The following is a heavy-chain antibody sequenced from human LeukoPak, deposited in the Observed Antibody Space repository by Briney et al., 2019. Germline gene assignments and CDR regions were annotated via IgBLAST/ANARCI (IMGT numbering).Heavy chain of an antibody. Sequence: GGSLRLSCAASGFTVSSNYMSWVRQAPGKGLEWVSVIYSGGSTCYADSVKGRFTISRDNSKNTLYLQMNSLRAEDTAVYYCARGGYSSSWPIDYWGQGTLVTVSS. D-gene: IGHD6-13*01. J-gene: IGHJ4*02. CDR1: GFTVSSNY. CDR3: ARGGYSSSWPIDY. V-gene: IGHV3-66*01. CDR2: IYSGGST.